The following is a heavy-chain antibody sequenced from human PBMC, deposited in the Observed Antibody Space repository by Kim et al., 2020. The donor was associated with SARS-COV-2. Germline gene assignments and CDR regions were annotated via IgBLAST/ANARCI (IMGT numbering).Heavy chain of an antibody. CDR3: AKDWVDTPLYVYYYYYMDV. V-gene: IGHV3-30*02. J-gene: IGHJ6*03. Sequence: KGRFTISRDNSKNTLSLQMSSLRADDTAVYYCAKDWVDTPLYVYYYYYMDVWGKGTTVTVSS. D-gene: IGHD5-18*01.